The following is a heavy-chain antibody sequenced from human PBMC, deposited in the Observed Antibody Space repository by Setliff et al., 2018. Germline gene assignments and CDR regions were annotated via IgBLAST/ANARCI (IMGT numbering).Heavy chain of an antibody. J-gene: IGHJ4*02. CDR1: GFTFSSYA. Sequence: PGESLKISCAASGFTFSSYAMSWVRQAPGKGLEWVSAISGSGGSTYYADSVKGRFTISRDNSKNTLYLQMNSLRAEDTAVYYCAKEVNLRYFDWGFDYWGQGTLVTVSS. D-gene: IGHD3-9*01. V-gene: IGHV3-23*01. CDR3: AKEVNLRYFDWGFDY. CDR2: ISGSGGST.